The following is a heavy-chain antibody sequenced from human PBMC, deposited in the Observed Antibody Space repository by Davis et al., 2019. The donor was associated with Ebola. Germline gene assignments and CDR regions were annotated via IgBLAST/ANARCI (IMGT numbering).Heavy chain of an antibody. CDR1: GFTFSNSG. CDR3: ARDLGSSGLDY. Sequence: GESLKISCAASGFTFSNSGMHWVRQAPGKGLEWVAIIWYDGSNKYYADSVKGRFTISRDNSKNTLYLQMNSLRAEDTALYYCARDLGSSGLDYWGQGTLVTVSS. CDR2: IWYDGSNK. J-gene: IGHJ4*02. V-gene: IGHV3-33*01. D-gene: IGHD6-19*01.